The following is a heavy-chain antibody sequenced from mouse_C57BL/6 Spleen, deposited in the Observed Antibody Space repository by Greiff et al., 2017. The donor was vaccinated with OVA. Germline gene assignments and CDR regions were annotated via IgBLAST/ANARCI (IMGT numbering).Heavy chain of an antibody. J-gene: IGHJ1*03. CDR2: INPNYGPT. D-gene: IGHD1-1*01. V-gene: IGHV1-39*01. Sequence: EVQLQQSGPELVKPGASVKISCKASGYSFTDYHMTWVQQSHGKSLAWIGVINPNYGPTSYAQKFKGKATLTVDQSSSTADMQRNSLTSEDSAVYYCARGSYYVPLDWYFDVWGTGTTVTVSA. CDR3: ARGSYYVPLDWYFDV. CDR1: GYSFTDYH.